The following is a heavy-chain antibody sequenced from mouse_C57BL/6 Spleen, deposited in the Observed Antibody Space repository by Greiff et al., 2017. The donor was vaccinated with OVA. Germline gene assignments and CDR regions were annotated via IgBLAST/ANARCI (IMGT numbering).Heavy chain of an antibody. CDR1: GYTFTSYW. CDR2: IDPSDSET. CDR3: ARYGNYWYVDV. V-gene: IGHV1-52*01. J-gene: IGHJ1*03. Sequence: QVQLQQPGAELVRPGSSVKLSCKASGYTFTSYWMHWVKQRPIQGLEWIGNIDPSDSETHYNQKFKDKATLTVDKSSSTAYMQLSSLTSEDSAVYYCARYGNYWYVDVWGTGTTVTVSS. D-gene: IGHD2-1*01.